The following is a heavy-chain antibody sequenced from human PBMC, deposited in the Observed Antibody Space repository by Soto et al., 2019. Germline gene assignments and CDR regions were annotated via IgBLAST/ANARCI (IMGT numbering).Heavy chain of an antibody. CDR3: ARDPNDSRAYCDHYYYGMDV. Sequence: ASVKVSCKASGYTFTSYGIHWVRQAPGQRLEWTGWINAGNGNTKYSEKFQGRVTITRDTSASTAYLELSSLRSEDTAVYYCARDPNDSRAYCDHYYYGMDVWGQGTTVAVS. CDR1: GYTFTSYG. D-gene: IGHD3-22*01. CDR2: INAGNGNT. V-gene: IGHV1-3*01. J-gene: IGHJ6*02.